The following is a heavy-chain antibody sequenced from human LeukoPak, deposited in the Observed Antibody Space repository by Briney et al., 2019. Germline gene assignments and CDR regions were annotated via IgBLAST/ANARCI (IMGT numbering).Heavy chain of an antibody. CDR1: GFTFSSYW. CDR3: ASLSRGSPIDD. D-gene: IGHD3-10*01. V-gene: IGHV3-7*01. Sequence: GGSLRLSCAASGFTFSSYWMSWVRQAPGKGLEWVANIKQDGSEKYYVDSVKGRFTISRDNAKNSLYLQMNSLSAEDTAVYYCASLSRGSPIDDWGQGTLVTVSS. CDR2: IKQDGSEK. J-gene: IGHJ4*02.